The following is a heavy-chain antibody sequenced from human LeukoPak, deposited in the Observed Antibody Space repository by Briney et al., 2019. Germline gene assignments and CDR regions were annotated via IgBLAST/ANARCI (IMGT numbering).Heavy chain of an antibody. V-gene: IGHV4-4*02. CDR1: GGSISSSNW. Sequence: SETLSLTCAVSGGSISSSNWWSWVRQPPGKGLEWIGEIYHSGSTNYNPSLKSRVTISVDTSKNQFSLKLSSVTAADTAVYYCARGYSYGYRYYYYMDVWGKGTTVTVSS. D-gene: IGHD5-18*01. CDR3: ARGYSYGYRYYYYMDV. J-gene: IGHJ6*03. CDR2: IYHSGST.